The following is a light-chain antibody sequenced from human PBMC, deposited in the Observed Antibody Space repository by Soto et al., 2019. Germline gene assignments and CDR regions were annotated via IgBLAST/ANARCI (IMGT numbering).Light chain of an antibody. CDR1: SSYVGGYNY. V-gene: IGLV2-11*01. J-gene: IGLJ2*01. CDR2: DVS. Sequence: QSALTQPRSVSGSPGQSVTISCTGTSSYVGGYNYVSWYQQHPGKAPKLMIYDVSKRPSGVPDRFSGSKSGNTASLTISGLQAEDEADYYCCSYAGSYNLVFGGGTKVTVL. CDR3: CSYAGSYNLV.